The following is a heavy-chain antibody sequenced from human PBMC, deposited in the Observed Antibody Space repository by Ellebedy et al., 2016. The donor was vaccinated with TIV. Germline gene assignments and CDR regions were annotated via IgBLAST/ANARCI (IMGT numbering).Heavy chain of an antibody. V-gene: IGHV4-4*02. CDR3: ARESYYDILTGYRDHAFDF. Sequence: MPSETLSLTCAVSGGSISTDNWWRWVRQPPGKGLEWIGEVYESGTTHYNPSLKSRVTISVDKSKNQFSLNLNSVTAADTAVYYCARESYYDILTGYRDHAFDFWGQGTLVTVSS. CDR2: VYESGTT. CDR1: GGSISTDNW. D-gene: IGHD3-9*01. J-gene: IGHJ3*01.